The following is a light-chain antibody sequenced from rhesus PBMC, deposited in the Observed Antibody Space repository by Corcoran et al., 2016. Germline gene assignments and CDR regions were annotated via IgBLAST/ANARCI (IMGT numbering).Light chain of an antibody. CDR1: PSIASW. V-gene: IGKV1-22*01. Sequence: DIQMTQSPSSPSASVGDTVTITCRASPSIASWLDWYEQKPGKAPKLRNYKASSLKSGVPSRLSGSGAGTDFTLTISSLQPEDFATYYCLQFSSSPWTFGQGTKVEIK. J-gene: IGKJ1*01. CDR3: LQFSSSPWT. CDR2: KAS.